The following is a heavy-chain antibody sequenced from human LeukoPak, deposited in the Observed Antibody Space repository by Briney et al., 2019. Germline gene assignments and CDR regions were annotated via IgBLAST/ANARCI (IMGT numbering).Heavy chain of an antibody. Sequence: PGGSLRLSCAASGFTFSSYAMSWVRQAPGKGLEGVSAISGSGGSTYYADSVKGRFNISRDTSKNTLYLQMNSLRAEDTAVYYCAKGNRRYCSSTSCYEDYYYYGMDVWGQGTTVTVSS. D-gene: IGHD2-2*01. J-gene: IGHJ6*02. V-gene: IGHV3-23*01. CDR3: AKGNRRYCSSTSCYEDYYYYGMDV. CDR1: GFTFSSYA. CDR2: ISGSGGST.